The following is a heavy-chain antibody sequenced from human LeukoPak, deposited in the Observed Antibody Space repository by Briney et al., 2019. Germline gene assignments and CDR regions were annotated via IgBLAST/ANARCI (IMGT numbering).Heavy chain of an antibody. CDR3: AKDLLTILEWFDP. D-gene: IGHD3-9*01. J-gene: IGHJ5*02. V-gene: IGHV3-23*01. CDR2: ISTSGT. CDR1: GFTFSNFA. Sequence: GGSLRLSCAASGFTFSNFAMTWVRQAPGKGLEWVSVISTSGTYYAESVKGRFTISRDNSKNTLYLQMNSLRAEDTAVYYCAKDLLTILEWFDPWGQGTLVTVSS.